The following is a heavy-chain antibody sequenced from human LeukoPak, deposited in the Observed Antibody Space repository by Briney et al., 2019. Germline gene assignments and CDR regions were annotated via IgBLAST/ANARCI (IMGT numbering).Heavy chain of an antibody. CDR3: VREGASGWTFDY. J-gene: IGHJ4*02. Sequence: PGGSLRLSCAASGFTFSSYEMHWVRLAPGKGLEWVSYIRTSGSTIYYADSVKGRFTISRDDAKNSLYLQMNGLGADDTAVYYCVREGASGWTFDYWGQGALVTVSS. CDR1: GFTFSSYE. D-gene: IGHD6-19*01. CDR2: IRTSGSTI. V-gene: IGHV3-48*03.